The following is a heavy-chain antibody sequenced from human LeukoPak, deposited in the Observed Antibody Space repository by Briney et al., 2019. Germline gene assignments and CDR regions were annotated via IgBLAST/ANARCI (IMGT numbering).Heavy chain of an antibody. Sequence: RTGGSLRLSCAASGFTFSSYSMNWVRQAPGKGLEWVSSISSSSSYIYYADSVKGRFTISRDNAKNSLYLQMNSLRAEDTAVYYCARSTVVTQRFDYWGQGTLVTVSS. D-gene: IGHD4-23*01. CDR1: GFTFSSYS. CDR2: ISSSSSYI. CDR3: ARSTVVTQRFDY. V-gene: IGHV3-21*01. J-gene: IGHJ4*02.